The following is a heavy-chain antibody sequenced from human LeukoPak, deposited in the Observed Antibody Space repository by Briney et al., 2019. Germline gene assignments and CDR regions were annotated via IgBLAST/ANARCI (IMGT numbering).Heavy chain of an antibody. CDR2: ISGNGGST. J-gene: IGHJ1*01. CDR1: GFTFSNYA. Sequence: GGSLRLSCAASGFTFSNYAMNWVRQAPGKGLEWVSAISGNGGSTYYADSVKGRFTISRDNSKNTVYLEMSSLRAEDTAVYYCAHGSAQYYEYWGQGTLVTVSS. CDR3: AHGSAQYYEY. D-gene: IGHD2-15*01. V-gene: IGHV3-23*01.